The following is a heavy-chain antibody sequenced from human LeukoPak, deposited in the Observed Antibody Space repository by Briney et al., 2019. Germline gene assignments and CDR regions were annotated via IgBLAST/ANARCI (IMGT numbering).Heavy chain of an antibody. J-gene: IGHJ4*02. Sequence: GGSLRLSCAASGFTLSSYAMSWVRQAPGKGREWVSLISGNAGSTYYADSVKGRFTITRDNSKNTLYLQMNSLRAEDTAVYYCAKDLGYCSGGSCYGIDYWGQGTLVTVSS. CDR3: AKDLGYCSGGSCYGIDY. V-gene: IGHV3-23*01. D-gene: IGHD2-15*01. CDR2: ISGNAGST. CDR1: GFTLSSYA.